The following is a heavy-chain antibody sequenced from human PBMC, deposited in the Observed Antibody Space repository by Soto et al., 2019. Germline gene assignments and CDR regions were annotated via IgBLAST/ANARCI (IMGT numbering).Heavy chain of an antibody. D-gene: IGHD6-19*01. V-gene: IGHV3-23*01. CDR1: GVTIRNYA. CDR3: AYGILAVVGTSGY. J-gene: IGHJ4*02. CDR2: ISGRGGST. Sequence: GPQSHPCAASGVTIRNYAMSRVRQATGKGLEWVSAISGRGGSTYYADSVKGRFTISRDNSKTTLYLQMNSLRAQDTAVYYCAYGILAVVGTSGYWVQGTLVTVSP.